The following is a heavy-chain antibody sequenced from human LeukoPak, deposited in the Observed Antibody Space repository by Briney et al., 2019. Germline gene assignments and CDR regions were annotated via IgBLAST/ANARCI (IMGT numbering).Heavy chain of an antibody. J-gene: IGHJ5*02. CDR3: AGEGEYGNSYS. CDR1: GDSISYESYY. CDR2: IYRGRN. D-gene: IGHD2-21*01. Sequence: PSETLSLTCAVSGDSISYESYYWNWIRQAPGKGPEWIGNIYRGRNRLNPSLTSRFTISVDMSKSQVSLSLTSVAAADTAIYYCAGEGEYGNSYSWGQGTLVIVSA. V-gene: IGHV4-30-2*01.